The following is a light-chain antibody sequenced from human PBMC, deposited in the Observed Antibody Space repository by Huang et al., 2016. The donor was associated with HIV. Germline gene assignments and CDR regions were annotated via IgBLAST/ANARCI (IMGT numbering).Light chain of an antibody. V-gene: IGKV3-15*01. CDR1: QSVTSN. CDR3: QRYDNWPKFT. J-gene: IGKJ3*01. CDR2: GAS. Sequence: EIVMTQSPATLSVSPGERATLSCRASQSVTSNLAWYQQKPGQAPRLLIYGASTRATGIPASVSGSGSGTEVTLTISSLQAEDFAVYYCQRYDNWPKFTFGPGTKVDIK.